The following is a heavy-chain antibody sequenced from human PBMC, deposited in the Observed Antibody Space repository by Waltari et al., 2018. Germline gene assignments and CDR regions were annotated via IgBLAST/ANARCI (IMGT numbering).Heavy chain of an antibody. CDR2: IITSPGRS. CDR3: AREVSNIAA. J-gene: IGHJ4*02. CDR1: GGTFRSYA. Sequence: QVQLVQSGAEVKKPGSSVKVSCKASGGTFRSYAISWVRQAPGQGREWMGGIITSPGRSHTEQQCKGRETITADESTRPAYMERRSIRAADTAAYYWAREVSNIAAWGQGTLVTVSS. V-gene: IGHV1-69*11. D-gene: IGHD6-13*01.